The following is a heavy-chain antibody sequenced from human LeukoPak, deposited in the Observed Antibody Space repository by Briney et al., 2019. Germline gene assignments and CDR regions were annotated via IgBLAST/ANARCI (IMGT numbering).Heavy chain of an antibody. CDR1: GGSISSGGYY. CDR2: IYYSGST. Sequence: SRTLSLTCTVSGGSISSGGYYWSWIRQHPGKGLEWIGYIYYSGSTYYNPSLKSRVTISVDTSKNQFSLKLSSVTAADTAVYYCARVAYDIEFDYWGQGTLVTVSS. V-gene: IGHV4-31*03. J-gene: IGHJ4*02. CDR3: ARVAYDIEFDY. D-gene: IGHD3-9*01.